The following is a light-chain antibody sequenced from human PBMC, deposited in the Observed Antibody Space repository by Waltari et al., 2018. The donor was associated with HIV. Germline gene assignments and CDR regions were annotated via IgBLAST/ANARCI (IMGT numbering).Light chain of an antibody. CDR2: GRN. V-gene: IGLV3-19*01. Sequence: SSELTQDPAVSVALGQTIRITCKGDSLRNYYASWYQQKPGQAPLLFLYGRNDRPSGIPDRFSGSKSGNTSSLTISGVQAEDEADYYCNSRDSSGNLWVFGGGTKLTVL. J-gene: IGLJ3*02. CDR3: NSRDSSGNLWV. CDR1: SLRNYY.